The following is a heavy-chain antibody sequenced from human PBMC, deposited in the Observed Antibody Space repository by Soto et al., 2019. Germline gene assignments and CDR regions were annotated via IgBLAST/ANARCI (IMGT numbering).Heavy chain of an antibody. CDR3: AKGGLLRYFDWPYYYYYYMDV. V-gene: IGHV3-23*01. CDR1: GFTFSSYA. D-gene: IGHD3-9*01. J-gene: IGHJ6*03. Sequence: GGSLRLSCAASGFTFSSYAMSWVRQAPGKGLEWVSAISGSGGSTYYADSVKGRFTISRDNSKNTLYLQMNSLRAEDTAVYYCAKGGLLRYFDWPYYYYYYMDVWGKGTTVTVSS. CDR2: ISGSGGST.